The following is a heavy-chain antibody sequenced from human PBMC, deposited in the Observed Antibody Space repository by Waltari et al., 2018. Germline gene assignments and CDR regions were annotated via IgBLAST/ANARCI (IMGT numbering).Heavy chain of an antibody. Sequence: QVQLVQSGAEGKKPGASVKGSCKASGYTFTGYDMHWVGQAPGQGLEWMGWLNPNRGGTTYQQKIQGRVTMTRDTPISTASLELSRLRSDDTAVYSCARGSNRGWFAPWGQGTLVTVSS. V-gene: IGHV1-2*02. CDR1: GYTFTGYD. CDR2: LNPNRGGT. CDR3: ARGSNRGWFAP. J-gene: IGHJ5*02. D-gene: IGHD4-4*01.